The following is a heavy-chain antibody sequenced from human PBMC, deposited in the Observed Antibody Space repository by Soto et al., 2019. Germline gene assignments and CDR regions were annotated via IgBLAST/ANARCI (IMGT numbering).Heavy chain of an antibody. CDR1: RFSLSTSGVG. CDR3: AHRRWGSSWGNNWFDP. V-gene: IGHV2-5*01. J-gene: IGHJ5*02. D-gene: IGHD6-13*01. CDR2: IYWNDDK. Sequence: QITLKESGPTLVKPTQTLTLTCTFSRFSLSTSGVGVGWIRQPPGKALEWLALIYWNDDKRYSPSLKSRLTITKDTSKNQVVLTMTNMDPVDTATYYCAHRRWGSSWGNNWFDPWGQGTLVTVSS.